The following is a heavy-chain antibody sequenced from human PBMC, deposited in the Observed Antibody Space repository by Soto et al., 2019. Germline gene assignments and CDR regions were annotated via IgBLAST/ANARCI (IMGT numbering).Heavy chain of an antibody. V-gene: IGHV4-59*12. CDR3: ARESDRYSSSGVDY. J-gene: IGHJ4*02. D-gene: IGHD6-13*01. CDR1: GGSISSYY. CDR2: IYYSGST. Sequence: SETLSLTCTVSGGSISSYYWSWIRQPPGKGLEWIGYIYYSGSTNYNPSLKSRVTISVDTSKNQFSLKLSSVTAADTAVYYCARESDRYSSSGVDYWGQGTLVTVSS.